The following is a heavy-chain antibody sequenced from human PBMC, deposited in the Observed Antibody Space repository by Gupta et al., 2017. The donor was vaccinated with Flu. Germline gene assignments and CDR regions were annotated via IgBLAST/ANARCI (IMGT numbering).Heavy chain of an antibody. CDR3: AGGQNYDILTGYYSA. D-gene: IGHD3-9*01. CDR2: LGSSGTHI. Sequence: QVQLVESGGGLVKPGGSLRLSCAASGLILSDYYMSWIRQAPGKGLEWLSYLGSSGTHISYAASVKGRFTISRDNAKNSLYLQMNSLTADEPAVYYCAGGQNYDILTGYYSAWGQGTLVTVSS. J-gene: IGHJ5*02. V-gene: IGHV3-11*01. CDR1: GLILSDYY.